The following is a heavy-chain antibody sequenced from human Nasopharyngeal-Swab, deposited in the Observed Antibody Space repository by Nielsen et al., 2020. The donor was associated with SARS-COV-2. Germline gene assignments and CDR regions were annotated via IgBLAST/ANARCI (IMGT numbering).Heavy chain of an antibody. CDR3: ATGPVVAPLHWFDP. CDR2: IIPILGIA. D-gene: IGHD4-23*01. J-gene: IGHJ5*02. CDR1: GGTFSSYA. V-gene: IGHV1-69*04. Sequence: SVKVSCKASGGTFSSYAISWVRQAPGQGLEWMGRIIPILGIANYAQKFQGRVTMTEDTSTDTAYMELSSLRSEDTAVYYCATGPVVAPLHWFDPWGQGTLVTVSS.